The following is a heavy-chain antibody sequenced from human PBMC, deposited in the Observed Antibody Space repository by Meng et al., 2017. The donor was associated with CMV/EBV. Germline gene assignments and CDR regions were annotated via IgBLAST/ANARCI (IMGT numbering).Heavy chain of an antibody. V-gene: IGHV5-51*01. D-gene: IGHD5-18*01. J-gene: IGHJ3*02. CDR1: GYSFTSYC. CDR3: ATSTAMVSPDAFDI. Sequence: KVSCKGSGYSFTSYCIGWVRQMPGKGLEWMGIIYPGDSDTRYSPSFQGQVTIPADKSISTAYLQWSSLKASDTAMYYCATSTAMVSPDAFDIWGQGTMVTVSS. CDR2: IYPGDSDT.